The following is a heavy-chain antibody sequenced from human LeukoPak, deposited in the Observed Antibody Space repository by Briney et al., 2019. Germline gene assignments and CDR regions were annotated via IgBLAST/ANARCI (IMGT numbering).Heavy chain of an antibody. Sequence: SETLSLTCAVYGGSFSGYYWSWIRQPPGKGLEWIGEINHSGSTNYNPSLKSRVTISVDTSKNQFSLRLSSVTAADTAVYYCARAAAGPFDYWGQGTLVTVSS. D-gene: IGHD6-13*01. CDR1: GGSFSGYY. CDR2: INHSGST. CDR3: ARAAAGPFDY. J-gene: IGHJ4*02. V-gene: IGHV4-34*01.